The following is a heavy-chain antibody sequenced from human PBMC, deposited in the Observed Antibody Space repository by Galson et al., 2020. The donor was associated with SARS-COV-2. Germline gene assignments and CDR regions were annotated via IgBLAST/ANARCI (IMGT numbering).Heavy chain of an antibody. CDR2: IGTAGDT. Sequence: PGESLRLSCAASGFTFSSYDMHWVRQATGKGLEWVSAIGTAGDTYYPGSVKGRFTISRENAKNSLYLQMNSLRAGDTAVYYCARALDYWYFDLWGRGTLVTVSS. CDR3: ARALDYWYFDL. V-gene: IGHV3-13*01. CDR1: GFTFSSYD. D-gene: IGHD6-6*01. J-gene: IGHJ2*01.